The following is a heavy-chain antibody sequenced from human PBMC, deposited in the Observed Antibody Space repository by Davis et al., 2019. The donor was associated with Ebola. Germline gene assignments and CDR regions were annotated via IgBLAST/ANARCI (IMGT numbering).Heavy chain of an antibody. CDR2: IIPIFGTA. V-gene: IGHV1-69*13. Sequence: SVKVSCKASGGTFSSYAISWVRQAPGQGLEWMGGIIPIFGTANYAQKFQGRVTITADESTSTAYMELSSLRSEDTAVYYCARVWSDWNSLYYYYYMDVWGKGTTVTVSS. J-gene: IGHJ6*03. D-gene: IGHD1-7*01. CDR3: ARVWSDWNSLYYYYYMDV. CDR1: GGTFSSYA.